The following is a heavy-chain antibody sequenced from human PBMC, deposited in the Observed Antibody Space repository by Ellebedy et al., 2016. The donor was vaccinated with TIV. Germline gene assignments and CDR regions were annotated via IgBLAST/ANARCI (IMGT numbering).Heavy chain of an antibody. D-gene: IGHD6-19*01. CDR3: AKGVSSDVHYREIFDC. Sequence: GESLKISCVASGFSSSNFGMSWVRQAPGKGLEWVSSISANGDSTFYEDSVKGRFTISRDDSKNTLFLQMNSLRADDTAVYYCAKGVSSDVHYREIFDCWGQGTLVTVSS. J-gene: IGHJ4*02. V-gene: IGHV3-23*01. CDR1: GFSSSNFG. CDR2: ISANGDST.